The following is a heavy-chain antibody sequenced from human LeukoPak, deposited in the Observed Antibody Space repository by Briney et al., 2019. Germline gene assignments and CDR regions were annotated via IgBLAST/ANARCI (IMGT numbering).Heavy chain of an antibody. D-gene: IGHD3-3*01. J-gene: IGHJ5*02. Sequence: SETLSLTCTVSGGSVSSGNYYWSWIRQPPGKGLEWLGYIYYSGSTNYNPSLKSRVTMSVDTSKNQFSLRLTSVTAADTAVYYCARRSGYSPNWFDPWGQGTLVTVSS. CDR2: IYYSGST. CDR1: GGSVSSGNYY. V-gene: IGHV4-61*01. CDR3: ARRSGYSPNWFDP.